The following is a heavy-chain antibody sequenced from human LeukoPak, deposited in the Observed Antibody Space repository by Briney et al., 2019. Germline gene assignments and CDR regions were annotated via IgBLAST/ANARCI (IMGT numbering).Heavy chain of an antibody. CDR2: ISGDGSTT. J-gene: IGHJ4*02. Sequence: GGSLRLSCATSGFAFSSYWMLWVRQVPGKGLVWVSRISGDGSTTTYADSVKGRFTISRDNTNNILYLQMNSLRAGDTAIYYCARSQFDYWGQGILVTVTS. V-gene: IGHV3-74*01. CDR3: ARSQFDY. CDR1: GFAFSSYW.